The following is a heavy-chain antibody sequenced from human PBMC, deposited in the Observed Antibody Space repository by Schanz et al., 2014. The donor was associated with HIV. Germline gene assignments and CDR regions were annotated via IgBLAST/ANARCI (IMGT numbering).Heavy chain of an antibody. J-gene: IGHJ4*02. D-gene: IGHD6-25*01. CDR3: GGHGGFSY. CDR2: ISYDGINK. Sequence: QVQLVESGGGVVQPGRSLRLSCAVSGFTFSHYAMHWVRQAPGKGLEWVAVISYDGINKYYADSVKGRFTISRDNSKNTLYLQMNSLRAEDTAVYYCGGHGGFSYWGQGTRVAVSP. CDR1: GFTFSHYA. V-gene: IGHV3-30-3*01.